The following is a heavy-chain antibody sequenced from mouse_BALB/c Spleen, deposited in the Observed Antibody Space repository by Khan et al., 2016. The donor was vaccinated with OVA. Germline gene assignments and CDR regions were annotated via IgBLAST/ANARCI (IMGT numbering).Heavy chain of an antibody. CDR3: AVVYGGDFDY. CDR1: GYSIASDYA. D-gene: IGHD1-1*01. V-gene: IGHV3-2*02. CDR2: ISYSCNT. Sequence: EVELVESGPGLVQPSQSLSLSCAASGYSIASDYAWNWIRQFPGNNLEWMVFISYSCNTNYNPSLKSRISITRDTSKNQFFLQLNSVTSEDTATDYSAVVYGGDFDYWGQGTTRTGAS. J-gene: IGHJ2*01.